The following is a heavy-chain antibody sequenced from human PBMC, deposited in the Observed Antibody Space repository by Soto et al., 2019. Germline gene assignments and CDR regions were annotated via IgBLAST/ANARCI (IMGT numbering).Heavy chain of an antibody. CDR1: GGSISSGGYY. V-gene: IGHV4-31*03. CDR2: IYYSGST. CDR3: ARFSEATSAP. Sequence: SETLSLTCTVSGGSISSGGYYWRWIRQHPGKGLEWIGYIYYSGSTYYNPSLKSRVTISVDTSKNQFSPKLSSVTAADTAVYYCARFSEATSAPWGQGTLVTVSS. J-gene: IGHJ5*02.